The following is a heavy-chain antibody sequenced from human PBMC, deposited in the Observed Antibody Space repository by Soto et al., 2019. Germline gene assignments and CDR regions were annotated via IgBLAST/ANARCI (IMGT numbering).Heavy chain of an antibody. D-gene: IGHD2-21*02. Sequence: PWGTLSLTCTVSGGSISSSNYCWGWVGQPPGKGLDWIGNIYYSGTTYYNPSLKSRATISVDTSKNQFSLKLNSVTAADTAFYYCATFVVPASPHSAFDFWGPGTLVTVSS. CDR3: ATFVVPASPHSAFDF. CDR2: IYYSGTT. CDR1: GGSISSSNYC. J-gene: IGHJ4*02. V-gene: IGHV4-39*01.